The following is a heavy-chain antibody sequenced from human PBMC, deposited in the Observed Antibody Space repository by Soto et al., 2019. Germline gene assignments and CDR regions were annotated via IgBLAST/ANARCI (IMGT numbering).Heavy chain of an antibody. J-gene: IGHJ6*02. CDR1: GGSITNYY. V-gene: IGHV4-59*08. CDR3: ARHGFGPLHGLVDV. D-gene: IGHD3-10*01. Sequence: QVQLQESGPGLVKPSETLSLTCTVSGGSITNYYCSWFRQPPGKGLEWIGYINYDGYSAYNLSLKSRPTLSMDASKTQFSLMLESATATDTAVYYCARHGFGPLHGLVDVWGPGTTVIVSS. CDR2: INYDGYS.